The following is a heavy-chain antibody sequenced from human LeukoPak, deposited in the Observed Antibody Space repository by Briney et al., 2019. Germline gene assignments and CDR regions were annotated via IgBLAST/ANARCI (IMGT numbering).Heavy chain of an antibody. V-gene: IGHV3-30*18. CDR3: AKGSRYFDWLLMDY. J-gene: IGHJ4*02. Sequence: GGSLRLSCAASGFTFSSYGMHWVRQAPGKGLEWVAVISHDGSNKYYANSVKGRFTISRDNSKNTLYLQMNSLRAEDTAVYYCAKGSRYFDWLLMDYWGQGTLVTVSS. CDR2: ISHDGSNK. CDR1: GFTFSSYG. D-gene: IGHD3-9*01.